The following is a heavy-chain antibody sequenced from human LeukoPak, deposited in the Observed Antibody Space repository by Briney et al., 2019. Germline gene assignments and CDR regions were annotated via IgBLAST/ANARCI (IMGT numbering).Heavy chain of an antibody. D-gene: IGHD3-3*01. CDR3: TRGPKYYDFWSGSRPDAFDI. CDR2: IIPIFGTA. V-gene: IGHV1-69*05. Sequence: GASVRVSCKASGGTFSSYAISWVRQAPGQRLEWMGGIIPIFGTANYAQKFQGRVTITTDESTSTAYMELSSLRSEDTAVYYCTRGPKYYDFWSGSRPDAFDIWGQGTMVTVSS. J-gene: IGHJ3*02. CDR1: GGTFSSYA.